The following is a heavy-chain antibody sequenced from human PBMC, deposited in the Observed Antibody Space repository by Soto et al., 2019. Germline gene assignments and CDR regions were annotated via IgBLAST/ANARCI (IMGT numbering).Heavy chain of an antibody. Sequence: GASVKVSCKASGYNFLTYGISWLRQAPGRGLEWMGWISTDNTRRNYAQNFQERVTMTTDTSTNTAYMELRSLRSDDTAIYYCARDRPGISVIRAVKTYNYFDPWGQGTLVTVSS. D-gene: IGHD3-10*01. CDR1: GYNFLTYG. V-gene: IGHV1-18*01. J-gene: IGHJ5*02. CDR3: ARDRPGISVIRAVKTYNYFDP. CDR2: ISTDNTRR.